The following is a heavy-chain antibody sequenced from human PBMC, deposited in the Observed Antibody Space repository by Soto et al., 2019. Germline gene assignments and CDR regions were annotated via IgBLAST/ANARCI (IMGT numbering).Heavy chain of an antibody. V-gene: IGHV5-10-1*01. CDR3: ARDMHAGFTHYFDP. CDR2: IDPSDSQT. D-gene: IGHD1-26*01. Sequence: PGESLKISCTGSCYSFAGYWITWVRQKPGKGLEWMGRIDPSDSQTYYSPSFRGHVTISATKSITTVFLQWSSLRASDTAVYYCARDMHAGFTHYFDPWGQGTLVTVSS. CDR1: CYSFAGYW. J-gene: IGHJ5*02.